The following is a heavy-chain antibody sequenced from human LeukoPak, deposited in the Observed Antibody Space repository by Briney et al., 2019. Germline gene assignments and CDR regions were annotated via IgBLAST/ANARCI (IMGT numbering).Heavy chain of an antibody. Sequence: GGSLRLSCTASGFTFSAYAMMWVRQAPRKGPEWVSAIRGGGTSEFYADSVMGRFRISRDNSKDTLFLQMNSLRAEDTAVYYCARDPNGDYIGAFDMWGPGTMVTVSS. V-gene: IGHV3-23*01. CDR2: IRGGGTSE. CDR3: ARDPNGDYIGAFDM. CDR1: GFTFSAYA. D-gene: IGHD4-17*01. J-gene: IGHJ3*02.